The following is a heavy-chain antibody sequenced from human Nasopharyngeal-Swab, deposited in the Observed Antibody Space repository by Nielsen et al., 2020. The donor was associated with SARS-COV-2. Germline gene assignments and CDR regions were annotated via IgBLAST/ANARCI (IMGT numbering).Heavy chain of an antibody. CDR3: TRAVGLLWFGAY. CDR1: GFTFSSYS. CDR2: ISSSSSYI. J-gene: IGHJ4*02. D-gene: IGHD3-10*01. Sequence: GESLKISCAASGFTFSSYSMNWVRQAPGKGLEWVSSISSSSSYIYYADSVKGRFTISRDNAKNSLYLQMNSLKTEDTAVYYCTRAVGLLWFGAYWGQGTLVTVSS. V-gene: IGHV3-21*03.